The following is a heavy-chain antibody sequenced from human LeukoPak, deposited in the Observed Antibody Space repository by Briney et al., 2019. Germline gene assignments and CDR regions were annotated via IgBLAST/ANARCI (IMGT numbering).Heavy chain of an antibody. J-gene: IGHJ5*02. V-gene: IGHV3-21*01. CDR2: ISSSSSYI. CDR1: GFTFSSYS. D-gene: IGHD3-9*01. CDR3: ARSPSYYDILTGYYSVNWFDP. Sequence: GGPLRLSCAASGFTFSSYSMNWVRQAPGKGLEWVSSISSSSSYIYYADSVKGRFTISRDNAKNSLYLQMNSLRAEDTAVYYCARSPSYYDILTGYYSVNWFDPWGQGTLVTVSS.